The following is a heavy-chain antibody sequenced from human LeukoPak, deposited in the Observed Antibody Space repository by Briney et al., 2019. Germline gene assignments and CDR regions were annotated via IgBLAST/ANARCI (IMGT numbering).Heavy chain of an antibody. CDR2: IIPIFGTA. V-gene: IGHV1-69*05. J-gene: IGHJ4*02. Sequence: ASVKVSCKASGGTFSSCAISWVRQAPGQGLEWMGGIIPIFGTANYAQKFQGRVTITTDESTSTAYMELSSLRSEDTAVYYCARDKDEDAVATTRGLDYWGQGTLVTVSS. CDR3: ARDKDEDAVATTRGLDY. D-gene: IGHD5-12*01. CDR1: GGTFSSCA.